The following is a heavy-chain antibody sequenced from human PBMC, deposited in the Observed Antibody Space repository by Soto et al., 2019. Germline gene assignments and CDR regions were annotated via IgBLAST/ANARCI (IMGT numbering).Heavy chain of an antibody. V-gene: IGHV1-2*04. J-gene: IGHJ6*02. CDR2: INPNSGGT. CDR3: ARAEYADFWSGYYFGDYYYGMDV. CDR1: GYTFTGYY. Sequence: ASVKVSCKASGYTFTGYYMHWVRQAPGQGLEWMGWINPNSGGTNYAQKFQGWVTMTRDTSISTAYMELSRLRSDDTAVYYCARAEYADFWSGYYFGDYYYGMDVWGQGTTVTVYS. D-gene: IGHD3-3*01.